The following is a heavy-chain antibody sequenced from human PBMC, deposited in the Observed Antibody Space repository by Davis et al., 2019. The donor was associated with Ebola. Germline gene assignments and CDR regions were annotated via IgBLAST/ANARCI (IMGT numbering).Heavy chain of an antibody. CDR2: INPSDGST. CDR3: IIISMT. J-gene: IGHJ5*01. Sequence: ASVKVSCKTSGYNFRTKYMNWVRQAPGHGLKWMGVINPSDGSTTYAQEFQGRVTMTRDTSTSTMYLEIRSLTFEDTAVYFCIIISMTWGQGTLVTVSS. V-gene: IGHV1-46*01. CDR1: GYNFRTKY.